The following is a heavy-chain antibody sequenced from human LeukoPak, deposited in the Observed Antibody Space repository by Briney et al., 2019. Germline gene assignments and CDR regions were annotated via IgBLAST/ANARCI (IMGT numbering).Heavy chain of an antibody. D-gene: IGHD2-2*01. CDR1: GSISGYY. Sequence: PSETRSLTCTVSGSISGYYWSWIRQPSGKGLEWIGYIYTSGSTNYNPSLESRVTISVDTSKNQFSLDLSSVTAADTAVYYCARQKCTSASCLTKNAFDIWGQGTMVTVSS. CDR2: IYTSGST. CDR3: ARQKCTSASCLTKNAFDI. J-gene: IGHJ3*02. V-gene: IGHV4-4*09.